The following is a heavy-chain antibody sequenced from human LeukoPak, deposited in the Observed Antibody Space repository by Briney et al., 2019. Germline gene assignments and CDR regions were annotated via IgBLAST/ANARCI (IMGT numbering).Heavy chain of an antibody. CDR1: GFTFSDYW. Sequence: PGGSVRLSCAASGFTFSDYWMLWVRQAPGKGLVWVSRILSDASSASYADSVKGRFTISRDIAKNTLYLQMNSLRAEDTAVYYCARVRITRANWFDPWGQGTLVTVSS. V-gene: IGHV3-74*01. CDR3: ARVRITRANWFDP. CDR2: ILSDASSA. J-gene: IGHJ5*02. D-gene: IGHD2-2*01.